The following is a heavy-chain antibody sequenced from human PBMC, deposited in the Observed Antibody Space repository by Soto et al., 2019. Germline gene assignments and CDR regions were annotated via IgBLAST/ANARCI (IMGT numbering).Heavy chain of an antibody. Sequence: QVQLVQSGAEVKKPGASVKVSCKASGYTFTSYYMHWVRQAPGQGLEWMGIINPSGGSTSYAQKFKGRVTMTRDTSTSTVYMERSSLRSEDTAVYYCARELERRSNYYYYYGMDVWGQGTTVTVSS. D-gene: IGHD1-1*01. CDR2: INPSGGST. CDR1: GYTFTSYY. V-gene: IGHV1-46*01. J-gene: IGHJ6*02. CDR3: ARELERRSNYYYYYGMDV.